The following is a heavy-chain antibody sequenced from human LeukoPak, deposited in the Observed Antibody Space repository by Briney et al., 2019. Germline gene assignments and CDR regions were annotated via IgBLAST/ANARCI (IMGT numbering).Heavy chain of an antibody. CDR1: GFTFSSYA. D-gene: IGHD3-9*01. V-gene: IGHV3-23*01. J-gene: IGHJ4*02. Sequence: GGSLRLSCAASGFTFSSYAMSWVRQAPGKGLEWVSAISGSGGSTYYADSVKGRFTISRDNSKNTLYLQMNSLRAEDTAVYYCANFAGYDILTGYYNPYYFDYWGQGTLVTVSS. CDR2: ISGSGGST. CDR3: ANFAGYDILTGYYNPYYFDY.